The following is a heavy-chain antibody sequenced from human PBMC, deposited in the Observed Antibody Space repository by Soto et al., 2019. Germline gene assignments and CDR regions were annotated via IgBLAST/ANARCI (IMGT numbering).Heavy chain of an antibody. V-gene: IGHV3-33*01. CDR1: GFTFSRHA. CDR3: ATGFLGLCTGGNCPLDY. Sequence: QVQLVESGGGVVQPARSLRLSCAASGFTFSRHAMHWVRQAPGRGLEWVAVIWYHGIDKYYADSVKGRFTISRDNSKNTVYLQMHSLRGEDTAVYYCATGFLGLCTGGNCPLDYWGQGTLVTVSS. D-gene: IGHD2-15*01. CDR2: IWYHGIDK. J-gene: IGHJ4*02.